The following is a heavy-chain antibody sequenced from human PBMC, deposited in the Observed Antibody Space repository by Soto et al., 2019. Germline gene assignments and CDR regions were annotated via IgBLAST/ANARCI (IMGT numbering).Heavy chain of an antibody. V-gene: IGHV4-34*01. CDR1: GGSFSGYT. D-gene: IGHD3-16*01. J-gene: IGHJ4*02. CDR3: ARGSDYTSSSDY. CDR2: INHSGTT. Sequence: PSETLSLTCAVYGGSFSGYTWIWIRQPPGKGLEWIGEINHSGTTNHNPSLKSRVIISVDTSKKQFSLRLTSVTAADTAVYYCARGSDYTSSSDYWGQGTLVTVSS.